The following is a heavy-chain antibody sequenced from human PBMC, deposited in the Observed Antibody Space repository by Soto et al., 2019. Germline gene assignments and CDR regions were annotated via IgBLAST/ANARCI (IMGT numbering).Heavy chain of an antibody. D-gene: IGHD1-1*01. CDR3: ARRTTSRTKTFDI. Sequence: QLQMQESGPGLVKPSETLSLTCIVSGGSINNNAYYWNWIRQSPQKGLECIGSIYYSGTTYYNPSLQSRITISIDTSRNQFSLKLGSVTAADTAVYFCARRTTSRTKTFDIWGQGTMVIVSS. CDR2: IYYSGTT. V-gene: IGHV4-39*01. J-gene: IGHJ3*02. CDR1: GGSINNNAYY.